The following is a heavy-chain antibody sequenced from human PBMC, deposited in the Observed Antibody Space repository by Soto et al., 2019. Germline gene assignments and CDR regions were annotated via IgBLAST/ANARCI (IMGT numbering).Heavy chain of an antibody. V-gene: IGHV4-34*01. CDR2: INHSGST. CDR3: ARGRHYYDSSGYLPPFDY. D-gene: IGHD3-22*01. Sequence: PSETLSLTCAVYGGSFSGYYWSWIRQPPGKGLEWIGEINHSGSTNYNPSLKSRVTISVDTSKNQFSLKLSSVTAADTAVYYCARGRHYYDSSGYLPPFDYWGQGNLVTVSS. CDR1: GGSFSGYY. J-gene: IGHJ4*02.